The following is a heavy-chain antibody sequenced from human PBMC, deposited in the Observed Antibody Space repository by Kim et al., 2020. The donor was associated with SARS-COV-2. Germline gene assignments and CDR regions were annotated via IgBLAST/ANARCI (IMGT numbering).Heavy chain of an antibody. Sequence: GGSLRLSCAASGFTFSSYGMHWVRQAPGKGLEWVAVISYDGSNKYYADSVKGRFTISRDNSKNTLYLQMNSLRAEDTAVYYCAQELARTVTTDDYWGQGT. CDR3: AQELARTVTTDDY. CDR1: GFTFSSYG. V-gene: IGHV3-30*18. CDR2: ISYDGSNK. D-gene: IGHD4-17*01. J-gene: IGHJ4*02.